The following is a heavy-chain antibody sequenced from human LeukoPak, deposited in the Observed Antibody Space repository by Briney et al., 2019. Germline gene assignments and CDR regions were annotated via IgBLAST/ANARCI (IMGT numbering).Heavy chain of an antibody. D-gene: IGHD1-26*01. V-gene: IGHV3-23*01. Sequence: PGGSLRLSCAASGFTFSSSAMSWVRQAPGKGLEWVSAISNNGGYTYYADSVQGRFTISRDNSKSTLCPQMNSLRDEDTAVYYCARRGATRAFDIWGQGTMVTVSS. CDR2: ISNNGGYT. J-gene: IGHJ3*02. CDR1: GFTFSSSA. CDR3: ARRGATRAFDI.